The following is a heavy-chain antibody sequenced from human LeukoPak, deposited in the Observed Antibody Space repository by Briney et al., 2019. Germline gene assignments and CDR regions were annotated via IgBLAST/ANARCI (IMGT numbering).Heavy chain of an antibody. D-gene: IGHD3-10*01. CDR3: ARDRVDYYGSGSYFIDY. Sequence: GASVKVSCKASGYTFTSYAMHWVRQAPGQRLEWMGWINAGNGNTKYSQKFQGRVTITRDISASTAYMELSSLRSEDTAVYYCARDRVDYYGSGSYFIDYWGQGTLVTVSS. CDR1: GYTFTSYA. V-gene: IGHV1-3*01. J-gene: IGHJ4*02. CDR2: INAGNGNT.